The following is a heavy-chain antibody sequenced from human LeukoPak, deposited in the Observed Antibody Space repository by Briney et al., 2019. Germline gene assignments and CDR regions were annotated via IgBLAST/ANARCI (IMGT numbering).Heavy chain of an antibody. D-gene: IGHD3-22*01. CDR1: GGSINSGSYS. V-gene: IGHV4-30-2*01. J-gene: IGHJ4*02. CDR3: ARENPSGYYNRPIDY. CDR2: IYHSGST. Sequence: SPETLSLTCAVSGGSINSGSYSWSWIRQPPGKGLEWIGYIYHSGSTYYNPSLKSRVTISGDRSKNQFSLKLTSVTAADTAIYYCARENPSGYYNRPIDYWGQGTLVTVSS.